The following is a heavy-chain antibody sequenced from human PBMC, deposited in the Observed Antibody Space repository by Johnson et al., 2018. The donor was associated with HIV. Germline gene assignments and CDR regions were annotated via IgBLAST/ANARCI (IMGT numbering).Heavy chain of an antibody. CDR3: AKDTIAGVKGDSLI. J-gene: IGHJ3*02. CDR2: INWNGGRT. V-gene: IGHV3-20*04. D-gene: IGHD3-9*01. Sequence: VQLVESGGGVVRPGGSLRLSCAASGFTFDDYGMSWVRQVPGKGLMWVSGINWNGGRTGYADVVKGRFTISRDNAKNSLYLQMNSLRAEDTAVYYCAKDTIAGVKGDSLIWGQGTMVTVSS. CDR1: GFTFDDYG.